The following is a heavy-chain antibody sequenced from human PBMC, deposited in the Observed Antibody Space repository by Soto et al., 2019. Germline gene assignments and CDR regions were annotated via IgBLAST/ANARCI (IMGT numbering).Heavy chain of an antibody. CDR2: IYWNDNK. CDR3: AHRPSRIWDPDECFDI. Sequence: GSGPTLVNPTQTLTLTCTFSGFSLSTHGLGVGWIRQPPGKALEWLALIYWNDNKRYSPSLKNRLIITKDTSKNQVVLSMTNVDPADTGTYYCAHRPSRIWDPDECFDIWGQGTVVTVSS. D-gene: IGHD6-13*01. J-gene: IGHJ3*02. CDR1: GFSLSTHGLG. V-gene: IGHV2-5*01.